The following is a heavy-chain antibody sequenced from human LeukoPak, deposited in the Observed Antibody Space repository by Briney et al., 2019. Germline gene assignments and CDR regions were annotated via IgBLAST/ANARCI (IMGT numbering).Heavy chain of an antibody. Sequence: GESLKISSKASGYSFTSYWIGWVRQMPGKGLEWMEIIYPDDSDTRYSPSFQGQVTISADKSISTAYMQWSSLKASDTAMYYCARQVSSSGWFDHWGQGTLVTVSS. D-gene: IGHD6-6*01. J-gene: IGHJ5*02. CDR3: ARQVSSSGWFDH. V-gene: IGHV5-51*01. CDR2: IYPDDSDT. CDR1: GYSFTSYW.